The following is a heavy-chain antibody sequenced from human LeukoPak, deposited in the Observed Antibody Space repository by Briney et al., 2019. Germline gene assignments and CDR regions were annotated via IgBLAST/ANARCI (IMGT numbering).Heavy chain of an antibody. CDR2: ISSSGSTI. V-gene: IGHV3-11*01. D-gene: IGHD3-9*01. CDR1: GFTFSDYY. Sequence: PGGSLRLSCAASGFTFSDYYMSWIRQAPGKGLEWVSYISSSGSTIYYADSVKGRFTISRDNAKNSLYLQMNSLRAEDTAVYYCARAWYDVLTGYPNHFDYWGQGTLVTVSS. CDR3: ARAWYDVLTGYPNHFDY. J-gene: IGHJ4*02.